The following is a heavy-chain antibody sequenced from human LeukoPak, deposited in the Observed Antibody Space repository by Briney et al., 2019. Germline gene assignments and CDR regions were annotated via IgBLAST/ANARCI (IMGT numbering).Heavy chain of an antibody. Sequence: SETLSLTCTVSGDSISTYYWSWIRQPPGKGLEWIGCICNSGGTNYNPSLKSRVTISVDTSKNQFSLNLSSVTAADTAVYYCTKTGRQNNSGWYRWFDPWGQGTLVTVSS. CDR2: ICNSGGT. CDR3: TKTGRQNNSGWYRWFDP. D-gene: IGHD6-19*01. J-gene: IGHJ5*02. V-gene: IGHV4-4*09. CDR1: GDSISTYY.